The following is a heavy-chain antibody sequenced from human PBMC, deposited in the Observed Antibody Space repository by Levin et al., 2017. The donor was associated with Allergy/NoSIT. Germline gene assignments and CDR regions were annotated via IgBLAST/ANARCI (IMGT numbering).Heavy chain of an antibody. D-gene: IGHD3-22*01. V-gene: IGHV1-2*02. CDR3: ARDLYNDDSVFGY. Sequence: VASVKVSCKASRYIFNDYFIHWVRQAPGQGLEWMGWINPHSGDTKYAQEFQGRVTMTRDTSISTAYMELTRLTSDDTAVYYCARDLYNDDSVFGYWGQGTLVNVFS. CDR1: RYIFNDYF. CDR2: INPHSGDT. J-gene: IGHJ4*02.